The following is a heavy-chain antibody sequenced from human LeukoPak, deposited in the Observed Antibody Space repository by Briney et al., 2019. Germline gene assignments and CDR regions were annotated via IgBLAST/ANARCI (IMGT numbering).Heavy chain of an antibody. V-gene: IGHV4-4*09. CDR1: GGSISSYY. Sequence: PSETLSLTCTVSGGSISSYYWSWIRQPPGKGLEWIGYIYTSGSTNYNPSLKSRVTISVDTSKNQFSLKLSSVTAADTAVYYCARRLTFYYDLWGQGTLVTVSS. J-gene: IGHJ4*02. CDR2: IYTSGST. CDR3: ARRLTFYYDL. D-gene: IGHD3-22*01.